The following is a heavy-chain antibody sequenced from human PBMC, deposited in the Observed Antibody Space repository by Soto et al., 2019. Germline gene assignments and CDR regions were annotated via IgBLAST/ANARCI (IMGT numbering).Heavy chain of an antibody. D-gene: IGHD2-8*01. Sequence: EVQVLESGGGLVQPGGSLRLSCAASGFTFSSYAMGWVRQAPGKGLEWVSAISGSGGSRYYGDSVKGRFTISRDNSKNTVSLQMNNLRAEDTAVYYCAKDLRAYFDAFDIWVQGTMVTVSS. CDR1: GFTFSSYA. CDR3: AKDLRAYFDAFDI. V-gene: IGHV3-23*01. CDR2: ISGSGGSR. J-gene: IGHJ3*02.